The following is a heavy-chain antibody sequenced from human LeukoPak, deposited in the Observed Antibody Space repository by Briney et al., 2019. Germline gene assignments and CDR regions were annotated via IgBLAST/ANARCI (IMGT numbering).Heavy chain of an antibody. CDR1: GVSISSYY. D-gene: IGHD2-15*01. CDR2: IYYSGST. J-gene: IGHJ4*02. Sequence: AESLSLTCAVSGVSISSYYWSWVRQPPGKGLEWVGDIYYSGSTNYNPALKSRVITSVDTSKNQFFLKLSSATAADTAVYYCARRTRYCSGGSCYSTFDFWGQGTLVTVSS. V-gene: IGHV4-59*08. CDR3: ARRTRYCSGGSCYSTFDF.